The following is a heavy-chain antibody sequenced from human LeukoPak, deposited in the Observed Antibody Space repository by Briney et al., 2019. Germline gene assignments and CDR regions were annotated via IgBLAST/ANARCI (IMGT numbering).Heavy chain of an antibody. CDR3: ARRTVVTGGNTFDY. D-gene: IGHD2-21*02. V-gene: IGHV1-46*01. J-gene: IGHJ4*02. CDR2: INPSGGGT. Sequence: GASVRVSCKASGYIFTSYDIHWVRQAPGQGLEWMGIINPSGGGTNYAQKFQGRVTMTRDTSTSTVYMELSSLRSEDMAVYYCARRTVVTGGNTFDYWGQGTLVTVSS. CDR1: GYIFTSYD.